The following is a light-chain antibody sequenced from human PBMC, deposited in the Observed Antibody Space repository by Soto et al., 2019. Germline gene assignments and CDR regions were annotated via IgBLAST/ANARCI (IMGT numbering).Light chain of an antibody. Sequence: QSALTQPRSVSGSPGQSVTISCTGTSSDVGGYDYVSWYQQHPGKAPKLMIYDVTKRPSGVPDRFSGSRSGNTASLTISGLQAEDDAEYYCCSYAGTYAFYVFGTGTKLTVL. CDR3: CSYAGTYAFYV. CDR1: SSDVGGYDY. V-gene: IGLV2-11*01. J-gene: IGLJ1*01. CDR2: DVT.